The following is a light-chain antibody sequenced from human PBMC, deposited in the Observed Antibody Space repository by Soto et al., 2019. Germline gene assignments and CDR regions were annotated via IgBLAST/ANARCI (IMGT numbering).Light chain of an antibody. CDR3: QSYDSSLSVLYV. V-gene: IGLV1-40*01. CDR2: GNS. J-gene: IGLJ1*01. CDR1: SSNIGAGYD. Sequence: QYALTQPPSVSGAPGQRVTISCTGSSSNIGAGYDVHWYQQLPGTAPKLLIYGNSNRPSGVPDRFSGSKSGTSASLAITGLQAEDEADYYCQSYDSSLSVLYVFGTGTKVTVL.